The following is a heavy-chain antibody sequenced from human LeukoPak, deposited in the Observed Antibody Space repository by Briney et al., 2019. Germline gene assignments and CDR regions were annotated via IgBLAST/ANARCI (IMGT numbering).Heavy chain of an antibody. D-gene: IGHD3-10*01. J-gene: IGHJ4*02. V-gene: IGHV3-66*02. CDR3: ARDQTHRGVIITYDY. CDR2: IYSGGST. Sequence: PGGSLRLSCAASGFTFSSYSMNWVRQAPGKGLEWVSVIYSGGSTYYADSVKGRFTISRDNSKNTLYLQMNSLRAEDTAVYYCARDQTHRGVIITYDYWGQGTLVTVSS. CDR1: GFTFSSYS.